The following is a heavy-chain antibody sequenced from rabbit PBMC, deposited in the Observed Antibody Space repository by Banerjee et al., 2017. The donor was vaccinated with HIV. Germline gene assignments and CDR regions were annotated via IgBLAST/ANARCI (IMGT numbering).Heavy chain of an antibody. D-gene: IGHD7-1*01. V-gene: IGHV1S45*01. CDR3: ARDRDTGTVYYFDL. Sequence: QEQLEESGGDLVKPEGSLTLTCTASGFSFSNGYVMCWVRQAPGKGLEWIACIYSGSSGSTYYASWAKGRFTISKTSSTTVTLQMTSLTAADTATYFCARDRDTGTVYYFDLWGQGTLVTVS. CDR2: IYSGSSGST. J-gene: IGHJ3*01. CDR1: GFSFSNGYV.